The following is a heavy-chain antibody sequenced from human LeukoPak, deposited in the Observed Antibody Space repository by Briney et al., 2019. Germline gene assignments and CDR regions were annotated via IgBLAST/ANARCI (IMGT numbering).Heavy chain of an antibody. CDR3: AKGHSDYGTGFDL. Sequence: GGSLRLSCAASGFTFSDFAMSWVRQAPGKGLECVSVISSSGGSTYSADSVKARFTISRDNSKNTLYLQMISLTADDTAVYYFAKGHSDYGTGFDLWGQGTLVTVPS. D-gene: IGHD4-17*01. V-gene: IGHV3-23*01. J-gene: IGHJ4*02. CDR1: GFTFSDFA. CDR2: ISSSGGST.